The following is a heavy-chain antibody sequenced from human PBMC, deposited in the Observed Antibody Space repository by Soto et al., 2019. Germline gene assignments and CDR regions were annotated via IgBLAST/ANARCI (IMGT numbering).Heavy chain of an antibody. V-gene: IGHV5-51*01. CDR3: ARPTNRGKYYYGMDV. Sequence: PGESLKISCKGSGYSFTSYWIGWVRQMPGKGLECMGIIYPVDSDTRYSPSFQGQVTISADKSISTAYLQWSSLKASDTAMYYCARPTNRGKYYYGMDVWGQGTTVTVSS. CDR1: GYSFTSYW. D-gene: IGHD2-8*01. J-gene: IGHJ6*02. CDR2: IYPVDSDT.